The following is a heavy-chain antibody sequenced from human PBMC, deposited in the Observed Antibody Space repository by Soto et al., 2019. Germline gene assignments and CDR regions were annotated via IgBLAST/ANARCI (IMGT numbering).Heavy chain of an antibody. Sequence: GGSLRLSCAASGFTFSSYSMNWVRQAPGKGLEWVSSISSSSSYIYYADSVKGRFTISRDNAKNSLYLQMNSLRAEDAALYYCAREGIAAAGTGGEFDSGGRGTLVTVSS. V-gene: IGHV3-21*01. CDR1: GFTFSSYS. J-gene: IGHJ4*02. CDR2: ISSSSSYI. D-gene: IGHD6-13*01. CDR3: AREGIAAAGTGGEFDS.